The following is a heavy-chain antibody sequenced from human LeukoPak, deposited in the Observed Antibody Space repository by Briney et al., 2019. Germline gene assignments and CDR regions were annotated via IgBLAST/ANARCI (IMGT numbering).Heavy chain of an antibody. CDR1: GFTVSSSY. J-gene: IGHJ5*02. D-gene: IGHD3-10*01. Sequence: GGSLRLSCAASGFTVSSSYMSWVRQPPGKGLEWVSVIYSDGSTYYADSVKGRFTISRDNSKNTLYLQMNSLRAEDTAVYYCARELYGSGSYSHWFDPWGQGTLVTVSS. V-gene: IGHV3-66*01. CDR3: ARELYGSGSYSHWFDP. CDR2: IYSDGST.